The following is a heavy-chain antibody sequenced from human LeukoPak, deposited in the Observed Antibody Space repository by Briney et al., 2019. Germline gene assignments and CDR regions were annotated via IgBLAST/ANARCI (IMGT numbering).Heavy chain of an antibody. CDR1: GFTFSSYS. CDR3: ARYSSGWSYFDY. J-gene: IGHJ4*02. CDR2: ISSSSSYI. Sequence: SGGSLRLSCAASGFTFSSYSMNWVRQAPGKGLEWVSSISSSSSYIYYADSVKGRFTISRDNAKNSLYLQMNSLRGEDTAVYYCARYSSGWSYFDYWGQGTLVTVSS. V-gene: IGHV3-21*01. D-gene: IGHD6-19*01.